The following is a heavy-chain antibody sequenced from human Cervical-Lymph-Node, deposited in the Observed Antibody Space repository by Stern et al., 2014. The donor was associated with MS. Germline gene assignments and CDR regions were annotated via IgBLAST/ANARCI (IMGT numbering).Heavy chain of an antibody. Sequence: VQLVESGAEVKKPGSSVRVSCRASGGTFNNSAIAWVRQAPGQGLERVGGINPLLGTSTSAQVLQGRLTIHEDHVSTDYMSLHGLTSDDTAVYYCARERSMGVTPFFDYWGQGTLVTVSS. CDR2: INPLLGTS. CDR1: GGTFNNSA. CDR3: ARERSMGVTPFFDY. J-gene: IGHJ4*02. V-gene: IGHV1-69*01. D-gene: IGHD3-16*01.